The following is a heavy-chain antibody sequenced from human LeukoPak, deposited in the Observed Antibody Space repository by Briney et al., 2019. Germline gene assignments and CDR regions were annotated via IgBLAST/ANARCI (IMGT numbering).Heavy chain of an antibody. Sequence: GGSLRLSCAASGFTFTSYSMSWVRQAPGKGLEWVSGTSDRGDYTYYADSVKGRFTISRDNSKNTLYLQMNSLRAEDTAVYYCAKAQKRGVGATDGSDYWGQGTLVTVSS. V-gene: IGHV3-23*01. CDR3: AKAQKRGVGATDGSDY. CDR2: TSDRGDYT. CDR1: GFTFTSYS. D-gene: IGHD1-26*01. J-gene: IGHJ4*02.